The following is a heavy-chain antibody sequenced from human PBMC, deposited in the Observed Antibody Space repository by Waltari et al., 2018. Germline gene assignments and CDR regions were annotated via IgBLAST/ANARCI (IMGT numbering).Heavy chain of an antibody. CDR3: ARDPVPAAPRMPGNWFDP. J-gene: IGHJ5*02. CDR2: VIPIFGTA. Sequence: QVQLVQSGAEVKKPGSSVKVSCKASGGTFSSYAISWVRQATGQGLEWMGTVIPIFGTANYAPKFQGRVTITADKSTSTAYLELSRLRSEDPAVYYCARDPVPAAPRMPGNWFDPWGQGTLVTVSS. V-gene: IGHV1-69*13. D-gene: IGHD2-2*01. CDR1: GGTFSSYA.